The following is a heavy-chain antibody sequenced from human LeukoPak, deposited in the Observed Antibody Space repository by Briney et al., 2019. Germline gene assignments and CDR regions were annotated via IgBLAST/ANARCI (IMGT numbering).Heavy chain of an antibody. V-gene: IGHV3-30*18. D-gene: IGHD6-13*01. Sequence: GGSLRLSSAASEFNFDTYSIHWVRQAPGKGLEWVAVISYDGSHTYYTDSVKGRFTLSRDNSKNTVSLQMNSLRVEDTAVYYCAKEVAALGKYFFYGMDVWGQGTTVTVSS. CDR3: AKEVAALGKYFFYGMDV. CDR1: EFNFDTYS. J-gene: IGHJ6*02. CDR2: ISYDGSHT.